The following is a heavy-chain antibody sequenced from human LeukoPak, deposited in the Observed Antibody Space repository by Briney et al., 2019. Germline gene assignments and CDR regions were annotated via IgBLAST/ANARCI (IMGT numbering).Heavy chain of an antibody. Sequence: GASVKVSCKASGYTFTSYYMHWVRQAPGQGLEWMGIINPSGGSTSYAQKFQGRVTMTRDTSTSTAYMELSSLRSEDTAVYYCAGDLDTAMATAYWGQGTLVTVSS. D-gene: IGHD5-18*01. CDR1: GYTFTSYY. J-gene: IGHJ4*02. CDR3: AGDLDTAMATAY. V-gene: IGHV1-46*01. CDR2: INPSGGST.